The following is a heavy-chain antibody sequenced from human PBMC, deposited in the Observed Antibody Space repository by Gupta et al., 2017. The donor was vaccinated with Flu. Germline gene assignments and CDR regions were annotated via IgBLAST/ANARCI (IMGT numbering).Heavy chain of an antibody. CDR3: AREPSFDQSSSSWGGYFDY. J-gene: IGHJ4*02. D-gene: IGHD6-6*01. CDR1: GGSISSGSYY. Sequence: QVQLQESGPGLVKPSQTLSLTCSVSGGSISSGSYYWSWIRQPAGKGLEWIGRIYISGSTNYSPSLKSRVTISLDTSKNQFSLKLSSVTAADTAVYYCAREPSFDQSSSSWGGYFDYWGQGTLVTVSS. V-gene: IGHV4-61*02. CDR2: IYISGST.